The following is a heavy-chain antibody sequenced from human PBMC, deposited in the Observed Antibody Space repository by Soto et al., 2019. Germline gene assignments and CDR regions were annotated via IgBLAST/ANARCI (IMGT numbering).Heavy chain of an antibody. CDR1: DYTFTSYD. D-gene: IGHD2-2*01. J-gene: IGHJ4*02. V-gene: IGHV1-18*01. CDR2: ISAYSGNT. Sequence: QVQLVQSGAEVTKPGASVKVSCKASDYTFTSYDISWVRQAPGQGLEWMGWISAYSGNTNYAQKFQGRVTMTTDTSTSTAYMELRSLRSDDTAVYYCAREGQTEYDFDYWGRGTLVTVSS. CDR3: AREGQTEYDFDY.